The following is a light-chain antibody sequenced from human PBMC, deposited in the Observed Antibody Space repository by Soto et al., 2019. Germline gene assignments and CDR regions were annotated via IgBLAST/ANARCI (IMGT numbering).Light chain of an antibody. CDR3: GSWDSSLSAHV. Sequence: QSAMTQPPSVSAAPGQKVTISCSGSSSNIGGNSVSWYQQLPGTAPKLLIYDDNKRPSGIPDRFSGSKSGTSATLGITGFQTGDEADYYCGSWDSSLSAHVFGTGTQLTVL. CDR2: DDN. V-gene: IGLV1-51*01. J-gene: IGLJ1*01. CDR1: SSNIGGNS.